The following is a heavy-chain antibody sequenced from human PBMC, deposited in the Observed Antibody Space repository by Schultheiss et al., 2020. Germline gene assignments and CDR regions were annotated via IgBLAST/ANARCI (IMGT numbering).Heavy chain of an antibody. CDR3: ARSGYIYEPGSWPSDYGMDV. V-gene: IGHV4-59*01. CDR2: IYYSGST. CDR1: GGSFSGYY. Sequence: SETLSLTCAVYGGSFSGYYWSWIRQPPGKGLEWIGYIYYSGSTNYNPSLKSRVTISVDTSKNQFSLKLSSVTAADTAVYYCARSGYIYEPGSWPSDYGMDVWGQGTTVTVSS. J-gene: IGHJ6*02. D-gene: IGHD3-10*01.